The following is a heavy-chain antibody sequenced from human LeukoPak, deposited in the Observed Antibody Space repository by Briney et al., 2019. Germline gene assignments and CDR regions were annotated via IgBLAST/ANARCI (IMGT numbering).Heavy chain of an antibody. Sequence: GGSLRLSCAASGFTFSSYSMNWVRQAPGKGLEWVSSISSSSSYIYYADSVKGRLTISRDNAKNSLYLQMNSLRAEDTAVYYCASGVWLSPFDYWGQGTLVTVSS. CDR3: ASGVWLSPFDY. V-gene: IGHV3-21*01. CDR1: GFTFSSYS. CDR2: ISSSSSYI. J-gene: IGHJ4*02. D-gene: IGHD3-22*01.